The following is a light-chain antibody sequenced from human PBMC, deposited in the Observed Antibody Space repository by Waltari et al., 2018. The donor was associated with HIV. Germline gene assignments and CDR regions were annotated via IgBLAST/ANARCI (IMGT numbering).Light chain of an antibody. Sequence: DIVMTQSPLSLPVIPGEPASIPCRSRQSLLHSNGYNYLDWYLQKPGQSPQLLIYLGSNRASGVPDRFSGSGSGTDFTLKISRVEAEDVGVYYCMQALQTPLTFGGGTKVEIK. CDR1: QSLLHSNGYNY. V-gene: IGKV2-28*01. J-gene: IGKJ4*01. CDR3: MQALQTPLT. CDR2: LGS.